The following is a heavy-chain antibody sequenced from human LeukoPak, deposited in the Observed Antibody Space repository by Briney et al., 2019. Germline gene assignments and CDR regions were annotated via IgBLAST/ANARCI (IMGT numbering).Heavy chain of an antibody. CDR2: IYWDDDM. J-gene: IGHJ4*02. CDR1: GFSLSTSGGG. V-gene: IGHV2-5*02. CDR3: AHHTGIEGATNFDY. D-gene: IGHD1-26*01. Sequence: SGPTLVNPTLTLTLTCTFSGFSLSTSGGGVGWIRQPPGKALEWLALIYWDDDMRYSPSLKSRLTITKDTSKNQVVLTMTNMDPVDTATYYCAHHTGIEGATNFDYWGQGTLVTVSS.